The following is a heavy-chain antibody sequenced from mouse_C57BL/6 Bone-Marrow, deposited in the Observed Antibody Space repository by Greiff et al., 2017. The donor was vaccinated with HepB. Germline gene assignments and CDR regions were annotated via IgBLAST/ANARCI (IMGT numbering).Heavy chain of an antibody. CDR2: ISDGGSYT. CDR1: GFTFSSYA. D-gene: IGHD2-1*01. V-gene: IGHV5-4*01. J-gene: IGHJ1*03. CDR3: ARDRGNYGWYFDV. Sequence: EVKLQESGGGLVKPGGSLKLSCAASGFTFSSYAMSWVRQTPEKRLEWVATISDGGSYTYYPDNVKGRFTISRDNAKNNLYLQMSHLKSEDTAMYYCARDRGNYGWYFDVWGTGTTVTVSS.